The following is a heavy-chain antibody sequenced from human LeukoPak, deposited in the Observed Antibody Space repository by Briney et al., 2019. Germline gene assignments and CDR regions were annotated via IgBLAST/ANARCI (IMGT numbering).Heavy chain of an antibody. CDR2: IYTSGST. Sequence: SETLSLTCTVSGGSISSGSYYWSWIRQPAGKGLEWIGRIYTSGSTNYNPSLKSRVTISVDTSKNQFSLKLSSVTAADTAVYYCARDHLGVSEYSGYDPRGFDPWGQGTLVTVSS. CDR1: GGSISSGSYY. CDR3: ARDHLGVSEYSGYDPRGFDP. V-gene: IGHV4-61*02. D-gene: IGHD5-12*01. J-gene: IGHJ5*02.